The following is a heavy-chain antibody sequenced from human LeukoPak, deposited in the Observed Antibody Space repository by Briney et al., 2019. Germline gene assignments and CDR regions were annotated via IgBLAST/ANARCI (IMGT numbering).Heavy chain of an antibody. CDR2: VDYRGST. D-gene: IGHD5-18*01. Sequence: SETLPLTCTVSVGSISTYYWSWIRQPPGKGLEWIAYVDYRGSTTYNPSLRSRVTISVDTSRNQFSLKLSSVTAADTAVYYCARSRSGYSYDHAAFEIWGQGTMVTVSS. CDR3: ARSRSGYSYDHAAFEI. CDR1: VGSISTYY. V-gene: IGHV4-59*01. J-gene: IGHJ3*02.